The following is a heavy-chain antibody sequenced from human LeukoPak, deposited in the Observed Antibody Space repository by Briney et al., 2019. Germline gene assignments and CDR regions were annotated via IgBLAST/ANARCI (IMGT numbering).Heavy chain of an antibody. CDR1: GFSFSTYA. D-gene: IGHD3-10*01. Sequence: GGSLRLSCAASGFSFSTYAMTWVRQAPGEGLEWVSAISSGGDTTYYADSVKGRFIMSRDNSKNTLYLQMNSLKVEDTAVYRCAKYFGSGRRWYDSWGQGTLVTVSA. CDR3: AKYFGSGRRWYDS. V-gene: IGHV3-23*01. J-gene: IGHJ5*01. CDR2: ISSGGDTT.